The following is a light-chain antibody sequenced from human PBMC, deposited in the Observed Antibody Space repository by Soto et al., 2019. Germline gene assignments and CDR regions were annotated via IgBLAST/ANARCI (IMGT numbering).Light chain of an antibody. CDR3: RQRSSWPPIT. Sequence: EIVLTQSPATLSLSPGERATLSCRASQSVSSYLAWYQQKPGQAPRLLIYDASNRATGIPARFSGSGSVTDFTLTISSLEPEDFAVYYCRQRSSWPPITFGQGTRLAIK. CDR1: QSVSSY. J-gene: IGKJ5*01. CDR2: DAS. V-gene: IGKV3-11*01.